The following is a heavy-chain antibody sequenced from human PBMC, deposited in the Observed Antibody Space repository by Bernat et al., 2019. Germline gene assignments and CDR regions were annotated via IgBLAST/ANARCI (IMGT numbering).Heavy chain of an antibody. V-gene: IGHV4-59*01. D-gene: IGHD1-20*01. CDR1: GGSIISYS. CDR3: ARFGPDNWNAGGIDY. Sequence: QVQLQESGPGLVKPSETLSLTCTVSGGSIISYSWSWIRQPSGKGLEWIGYIYYSGSTNYNPSLKSRVTISVDTSKNQFSLKLSSVTAADTAVYYCARFGPDNWNAGGIDYWGQGTLVTVSS. CDR2: IYYSGST. J-gene: IGHJ4*02.